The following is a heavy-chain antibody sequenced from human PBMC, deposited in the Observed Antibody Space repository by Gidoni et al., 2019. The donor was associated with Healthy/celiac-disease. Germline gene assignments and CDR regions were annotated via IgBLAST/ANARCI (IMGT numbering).Heavy chain of an antibody. CDR2: IIPIFGTA. D-gene: IGHD3-22*01. V-gene: IGHV1-69*01. CDR3: ARESIPYDSSGYYYGRNDY. Sequence: QVQLVQSGAEVKKPGSSVKVSCKASGGTFSSYAIRWVRQAPGQGLEWMGGIIPIFGTANYAQKFQGRVTITADESTSTAYMELSSLRSEDTAVYYCARESIPYDSSGYYYGRNDYWGQGTLVTVSS. CDR1: GGTFSSYA. J-gene: IGHJ4*02.